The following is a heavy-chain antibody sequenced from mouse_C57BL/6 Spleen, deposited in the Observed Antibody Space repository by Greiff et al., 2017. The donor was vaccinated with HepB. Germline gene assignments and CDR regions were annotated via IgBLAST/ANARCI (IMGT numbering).Heavy chain of an antibody. CDR1: GYTFTSYW. CDR3: ARRDYYGSSPYAMDY. Sequence: VKLQQPGAELVMPGASVKLSCKASGYTFTSYWMHWVKQRPGQGLEWIGEIDPSDSYTNYNQKFKGKSTLTVDKSSSTAYMQLSSLTSEDSAVYYCARRDYYGSSPYAMDYWGQGTSVTVSS. D-gene: IGHD1-1*01. J-gene: IGHJ4*01. CDR2: IDPSDSYT. V-gene: IGHV1-69*01.